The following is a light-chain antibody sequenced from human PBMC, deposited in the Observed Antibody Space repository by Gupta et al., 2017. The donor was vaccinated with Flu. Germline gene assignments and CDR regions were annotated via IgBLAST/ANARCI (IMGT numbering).Light chain of an antibody. CDR1: QNSGSN. J-gene: IGKJ5*01. Sequence: YATIKEKITIAGRASQNSGSNLDWQQQKPGQAPNLLIKYASKSASGVPSRFSGSGSGTDFTLTSKSGAAEDAAKYYCQQSSSLPITFGQGTRLEIK. V-gene: IGKV6-21*01. CDR3: QQSSSLPIT. CDR2: YAS.